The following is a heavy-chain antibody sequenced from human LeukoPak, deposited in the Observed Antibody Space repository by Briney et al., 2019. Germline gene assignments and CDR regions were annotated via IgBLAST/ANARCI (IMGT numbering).Heavy chain of an antibody. CDR3: AKGRTYYYFDY. V-gene: IGHV4-39*07. J-gene: IGHJ4*02. D-gene: IGHD3-16*01. Sequence: SETLSLTCTVSGGSISSSSYYWGWIRQPPGKGLEWIGSIYYSGSTYYNPSLKSRVTISVDTSKNQFSLKLSSVTAADTALYYCAKGRTYYYFDYWGQGTLVTVSS. CDR2: IYYSGST. CDR1: GGSISSSSYY.